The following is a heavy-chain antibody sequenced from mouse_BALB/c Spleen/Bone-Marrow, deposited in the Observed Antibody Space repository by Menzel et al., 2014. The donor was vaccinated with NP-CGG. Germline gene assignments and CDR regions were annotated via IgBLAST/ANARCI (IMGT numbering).Heavy chain of an antibody. Sequence: QVQLQQSGAELVRPGTSVKISCKASGYTFTNYWLGWVKQRPGHGLEWIGDIYPGGGYTNYNEKFKGKATLTADTSSSTAYMQLSSLTSEDSAVYFCARSGPHYGSIYAMDYWGQRTSVTVSS. V-gene: IGHV1-63*02. J-gene: IGHJ4*01. D-gene: IGHD1-1*01. CDR1: GYTFTNYW. CDR3: ARSGPHYGSIYAMDY. CDR2: IYPGGGYT.